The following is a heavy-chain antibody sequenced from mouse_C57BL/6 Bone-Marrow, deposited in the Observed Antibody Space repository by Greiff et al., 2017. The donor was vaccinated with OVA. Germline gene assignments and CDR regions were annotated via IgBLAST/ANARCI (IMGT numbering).Heavy chain of an antibody. J-gene: IGHJ4*01. D-gene: IGHD3-2*02. Sequence: VQLQQSGPGLVAPSQSLSITCTVSGFSLTSYGVHWVRQPPGKGLEWLVVIWSDGSTTYNSALKSRLSISKDNSKSQVFLKMNSLQTDDTAMYYCARDSAQATPNYAMDYWGQGTSVTVSS. CDR2: IWSDGST. V-gene: IGHV2-6*03. CDR3: ARDSAQATPNYAMDY. CDR1: GFSLTSYG.